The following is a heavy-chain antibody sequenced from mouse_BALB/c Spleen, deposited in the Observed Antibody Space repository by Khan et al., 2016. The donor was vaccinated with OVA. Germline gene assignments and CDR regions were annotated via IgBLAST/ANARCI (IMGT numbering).Heavy chain of an antibody. J-gene: IGHJ4*01. CDR1: GYSITSNYA. D-gene: IGHD1-1*01. CDR3: ARGNYYGYALDY. CDR2: ISYSGST. V-gene: IGHV3-2*02. Sequence: EVQLQESGPGLVKPSQSLSLTCTVNGYSITSNYAWNWIRQFPGNKLALMGYISYSGSTNSNPSLKSRLSITLDPSQNQFCLLLHSVTTEDSATYYCARGNYYGYALDYWGQGTSVTVSS.